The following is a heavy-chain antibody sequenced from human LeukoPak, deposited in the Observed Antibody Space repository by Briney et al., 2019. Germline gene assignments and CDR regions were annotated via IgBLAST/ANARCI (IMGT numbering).Heavy chain of an antibody. CDR3: ARDSGIAAAGTGVAGTGGYYYYYMDV. J-gene: IGHJ6*03. V-gene: IGHV3-21*01. CDR2: ISSGGTYI. CDR1: GFIFSNYN. Sequence: PGGSLRLSCAASGFIFSNYNMNWVRQAPGKGLEWVSSISSGGTYIYYADSVKGRSTISRDTAKNSVYLQMNSLRVEDTAVYYCARDSGIAAAGTGVAGTGGYYYYYMDVWGKGTTVTVSS. D-gene: IGHD6-13*01.